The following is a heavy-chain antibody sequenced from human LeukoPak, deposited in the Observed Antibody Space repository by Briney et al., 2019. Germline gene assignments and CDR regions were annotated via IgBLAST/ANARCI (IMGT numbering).Heavy chain of an antibody. CDR1: GFTFSSYA. CDR3: ASDVGDSAFDI. J-gene: IGHJ3*02. Sequence: GGSLRLSCAASGFTFSSYAMHWVRQAPGKGLEYVSAISSNGGSTYYANSVKGRFTISRDNSKNTLYLQMGSLRAEDMAVYYCASDVGDSAFDIWGQGTMVTVSS. CDR2: ISSNGGST. V-gene: IGHV3-64*01. D-gene: IGHD3-16*01.